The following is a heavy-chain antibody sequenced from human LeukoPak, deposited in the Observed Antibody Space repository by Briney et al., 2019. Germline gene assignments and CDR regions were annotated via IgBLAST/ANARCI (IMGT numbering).Heavy chain of an antibody. CDR2: INPNSGGT. V-gene: IGHV1-2*02. CDR3: ARITMVRGRNYYYYGMDV. CDR1: GYTFTSYG. J-gene: IGHJ6*02. Sequence: ASMKVSCKASGYTFTSYGISWVRQAPGQGLEWMGWINPNSGGTNYAQKFQGRVTMTRDTSISTAYMELSRLRSDDTAVYYCARITMVRGRNYYYYGMDVWGQGTTVTVSS. D-gene: IGHD3-10*01.